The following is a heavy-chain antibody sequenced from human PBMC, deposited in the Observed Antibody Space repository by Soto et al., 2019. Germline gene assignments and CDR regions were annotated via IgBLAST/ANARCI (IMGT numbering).Heavy chain of an antibody. CDR3: ARSIKQKYYYDSSGYYDY. CDR1: GYTFTGYY. V-gene: IGHV1-2*04. D-gene: IGHD3-22*01. Sequence: ASVNVSCKASGYTFTGYYMHWVRQAPGQGLEWMGWINPNSGGTNYAQKFQGWVTMTRDTSISTAYMELSRLRSDDTAVYYCARSIKQKYYYDSSGYYDYWGQGTLVTVSS. J-gene: IGHJ4*02. CDR2: INPNSGGT.